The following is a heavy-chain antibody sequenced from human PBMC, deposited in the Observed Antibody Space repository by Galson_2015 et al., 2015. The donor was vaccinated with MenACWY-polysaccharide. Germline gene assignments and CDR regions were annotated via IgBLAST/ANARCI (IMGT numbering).Heavy chain of an antibody. CDR3: ARDWGATTGPRAAYAGPPDAFDI. CDR2: ISAYNGNT. V-gene: IGHV1-18*01. CDR1: GYTFTSYG. Sequence: SVKVSCKASGYTFTSYGISWVRQAPGQGLEWMGWISAYNGNTNYAQKLQGRVTMTTDTSTSTAYMELTSLRSDDTAVYYCARDWGATTGPRAAYAGPPDAFDIWGQGTIVTVSS. D-gene: IGHD1-26*01. J-gene: IGHJ3*02.